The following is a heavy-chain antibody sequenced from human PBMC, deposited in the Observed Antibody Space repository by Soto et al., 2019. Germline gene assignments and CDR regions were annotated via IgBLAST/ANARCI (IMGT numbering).Heavy chain of an antibody. V-gene: IGHV3-23*01. CDR2: LSDSGGSI. J-gene: IGHJ3*02. CDR1: GFTFSRHA. CDR3: TTAEYYYDTSAYSKGPAFDI. Sequence: PGGSLRLSCTASGFTFSRHAMTWVRQAPGKGLEWVSGLSDSGGSIYYADSVKGRFTISRDNSMNTLYLQMSSLKTDDTAVYYSTTAEYYYDTSAYSKGPAFDIWGQGTMVTVSS. D-gene: IGHD3-22*01.